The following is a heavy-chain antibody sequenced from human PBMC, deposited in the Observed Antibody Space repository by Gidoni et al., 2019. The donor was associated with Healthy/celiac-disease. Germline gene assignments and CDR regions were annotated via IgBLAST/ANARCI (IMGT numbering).Heavy chain of an antibody. CDR1: GFTFGDYA. CDR2: IRSKAYGGTT. Sequence: EVQLVESGGGLVQPGRSLRLSCPASGFTFGDYAMSWVRQAPGKGLEWVGFIRSKAYGGTTEYAASVKGRFTISRDDSKSIAYLQMNSLKTEDTAVYYCTRPRPFDDYGDLGYWGQGTLVTVSS. D-gene: IGHD4-17*01. CDR3: TRPRPFDDYGDLGY. J-gene: IGHJ4*02. V-gene: IGHV3-49*04.